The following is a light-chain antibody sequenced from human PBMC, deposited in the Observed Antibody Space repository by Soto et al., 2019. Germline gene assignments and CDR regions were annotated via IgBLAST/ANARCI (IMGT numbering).Light chain of an antibody. Sequence: EIVFTQSPSTLSVSPGERATLSCRASQSVGSLLAWYQQKPGQAPRLLIYRASSRATGISGSFSGSGSGTEFTLTITSLQSEDFAVYYCQQYNNWPPWTFGQGTKVDIK. J-gene: IGKJ1*01. V-gene: IGKV3-15*01. CDR2: RAS. CDR1: QSVGSL. CDR3: QQYNNWPPWT.